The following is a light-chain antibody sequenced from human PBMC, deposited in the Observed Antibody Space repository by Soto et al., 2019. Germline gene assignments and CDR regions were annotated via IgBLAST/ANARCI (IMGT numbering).Light chain of an antibody. CDR3: AAWDDSLSWV. CDR2: SNN. CDR1: SSNIGSNT. J-gene: IGLJ3*02. V-gene: IGLV1-44*01. Sequence: QSVLTQPPSASGTPGQRVTISCSGSSSNIGSNTVNWYQQLPGTAPKHLIFSNNQRPSWVPDRFSGSKSGTSASLAISGLQPEDEADYYCAAWDDSLSWVFGGGTKLTVL.